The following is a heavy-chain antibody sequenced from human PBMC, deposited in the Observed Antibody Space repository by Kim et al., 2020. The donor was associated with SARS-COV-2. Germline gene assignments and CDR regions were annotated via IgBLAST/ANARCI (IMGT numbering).Heavy chain of an antibody. CDR2: INSDGTSI. CDR3: VREPNY. Sequence: GGSLRLSCAASGFTFSDYYMSWIRQAPGKGLEWVAYINSDGTSIKYADSVNGRFTISRDNAKKTLSLQMNSLTPEDMAVYYCVREPNYWGPGTLVTVSS. V-gene: IGHV3-11*01. J-gene: IGHJ4*01. CDR1: GFTFSDYY.